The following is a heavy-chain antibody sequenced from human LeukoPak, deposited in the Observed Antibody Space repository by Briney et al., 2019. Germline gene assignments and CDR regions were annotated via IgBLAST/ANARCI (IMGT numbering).Heavy chain of an antibody. Sequence: SETLSLTCTVSGGSINTSDYYWSWIRQPPGKGLEWIGYIFYSGNTYYSPSLKSRLLISIDTSKNQFSLRLSSVTAADTAVYYCATTARHCSDYWGQGTLVTVSS. CDR2: IFYSGNT. CDR1: GGSINTSDYY. V-gene: IGHV4-30-4*08. D-gene: IGHD6-6*01. CDR3: ATTARHCSDY. J-gene: IGHJ4*02.